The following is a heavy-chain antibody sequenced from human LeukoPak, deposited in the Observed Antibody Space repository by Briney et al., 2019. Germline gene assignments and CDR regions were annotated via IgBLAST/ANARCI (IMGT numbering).Heavy chain of an antibody. CDR3: GRDLTPHFSGNYYDAFDI. Sequence: GGSLRLSCTPSGLSLVIFWMGWVRQAPEEGLEWVANITQDGSPIYSPDSVKGRSTISRAHAKNSLSLQMNSLRPQAPAVIYCGRDLTPHFSGNYYDAFDIWGQGTMVTVSS. V-gene: IGHV3-7*01. CDR1: GLSLVIFW. CDR2: ITQDGSPI. J-gene: IGHJ3*02. D-gene: IGHD3-22*01.